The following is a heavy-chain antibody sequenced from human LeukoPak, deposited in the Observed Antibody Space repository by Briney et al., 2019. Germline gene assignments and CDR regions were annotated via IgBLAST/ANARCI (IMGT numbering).Heavy chain of an antibody. CDR2: IYYSGST. V-gene: IGHV4-59*01. CDR3: ARVGRGRLLVHP. D-gene: IGHD3-10*01. CDR1: GGSISSYY. Sequence: SETLSLTCTVSGGSISSYYWSWIRQPPGKGLEWIGYIYYSGSTNYNPSLKSRVTISVDTSKNQFSLKLSSVTAADTAVYYCARVGRGRLLVHPWGQGTLVTVSS. J-gene: IGHJ5*02.